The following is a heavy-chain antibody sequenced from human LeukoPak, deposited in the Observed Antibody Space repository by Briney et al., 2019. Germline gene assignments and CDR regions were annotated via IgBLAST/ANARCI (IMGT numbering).Heavy chain of an antibody. D-gene: IGHD3-3*01. CDR1: GFTFSKSW. Sequence: SGGSLRLPCAASGFTFSKSWMTWVRQAPGKGLEWVANIKPDGSETYYVDSVMGRFTISRDNAKNSVYLQMNSLRAEDTAVYYCARDRSISGVVTIDFWGQGTLVTVSS. CDR3: ARDRSISGVVTIDF. J-gene: IGHJ4*02. CDR2: IKPDGSET. V-gene: IGHV3-7*01.